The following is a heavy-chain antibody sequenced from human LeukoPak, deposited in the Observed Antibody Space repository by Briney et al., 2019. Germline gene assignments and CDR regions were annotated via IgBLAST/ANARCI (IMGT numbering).Heavy chain of an antibody. CDR3: ASSGYSYGPPLY. J-gene: IGHJ4*02. Sequence: SETLSLTCTVPGGSISSYYWSWIRQPPGKGLEWIGYIYYSGSTYYNPSLKSRVTISVDTSKNQSSLKLSSVTAADTAVYYCASSGYSYGPPLYWGQGTLVTVSS. V-gene: IGHV4-59*06. CDR2: IYYSGST. D-gene: IGHD5-18*01. CDR1: GGSISSYY.